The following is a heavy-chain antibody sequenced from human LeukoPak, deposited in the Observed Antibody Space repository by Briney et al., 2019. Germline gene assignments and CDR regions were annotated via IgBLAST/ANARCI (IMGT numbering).Heavy chain of an antibody. CDR3: ARHSRVTSWVMDV. D-gene: IGHD4-11*01. J-gene: IGHJ6*02. CDR1: GGSINSYY. CDR2: IYYSGST. Sequence: SETLSLTCTVSGGSINSYYWSWVRQPPGKGLGGSGYIYYSGSTNYNPSLKSRVTISVDTAKNKFSLKPSSVTAADTAVYYCARHSRVTSWVMDVWGQGTTVTVSS. V-gene: IGHV4-59*08.